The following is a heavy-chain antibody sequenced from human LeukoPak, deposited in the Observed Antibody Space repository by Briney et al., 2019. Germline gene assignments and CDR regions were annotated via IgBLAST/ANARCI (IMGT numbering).Heavy chain of an antibody. CDR2: IYSGGTT. CDR1: GFTVSTNY. J-gene: IGHJ4*02. V-gene: IGHV3-66*01. CDR3: TRVREIAVAGQPHDY. D-gene: IGHD6-19*01. Sequence: GGSLRLSCAASGFTVSTNYMSWVRQAPGKGLEWVSVIYSGGTTYYADSVKGRFTISRDNSKNTLYLQMNSLRAEDTAVYYCTRVREIAVAGQPHDYWGQGTLVIVSS.